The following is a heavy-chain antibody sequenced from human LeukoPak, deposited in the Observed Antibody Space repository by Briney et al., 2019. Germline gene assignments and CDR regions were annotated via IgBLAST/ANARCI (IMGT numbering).Heavy chain of an antibody. CDR1: GFTFSSYG. Sequence: PGGSLRLSCAASGFTFSSYGMHWVRQAPGKGLEWVAFIRYDGSNKYYADSVKGRFTISRDNSKNTLYLQMNSLRAEDTAVYYCAKGGRYSSSWYRHWGQGTLVTVSS. CDR3: AKGGRYSSSWYRH. D-gene: IGHD6-13*01. J-gene: IGHJ1*01. CDR2: IRYDGSNK. V-gene: IGHV3-30*02.